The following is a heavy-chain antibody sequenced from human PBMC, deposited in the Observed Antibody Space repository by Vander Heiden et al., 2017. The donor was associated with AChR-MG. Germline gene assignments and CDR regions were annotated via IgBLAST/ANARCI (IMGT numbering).Heavy chain of an antibody. V-gene: IGHV4-59*08. CDR2: IYYSGST. D-gene: IGHD6-19*01. CDR1: GGSISSYY. CDR3: ARGAWLAYYFDY. J-gene: IGHJ4*02. Sequence: QVQLQDSGPGLVKPSATPSLTCPVPGGSISSYYWSWIRQPPGKGLEWIGYIYYSGSTNYNPSLKSRVTISVDTSKNQFSLKLSSVTAADTAVYYCARGAWLAYYFDYWGQGTLVTVSS.